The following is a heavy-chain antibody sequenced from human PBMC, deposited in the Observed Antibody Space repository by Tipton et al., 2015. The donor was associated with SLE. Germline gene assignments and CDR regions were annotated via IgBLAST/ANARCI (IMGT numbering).Heavy chain of an antibody. CDR2: IYHSGST. CDR1: GGSFSAYY. J-gene: IGHJ4*02. V-gene: IGHV4-34*01. CDR3: ARALTGGPFDY. D-gene: IGHD7-27*01. Sequence: GLVKPSETLSLTCAVYGGSFSAYYWSWIRQPPGKGLEWIGSIYHSGSTYYNPSLKSRVTISVDTSKNQFSLKLSSVTAADTAVYYCARALTGGPFDYWGQGTLVTVSS.